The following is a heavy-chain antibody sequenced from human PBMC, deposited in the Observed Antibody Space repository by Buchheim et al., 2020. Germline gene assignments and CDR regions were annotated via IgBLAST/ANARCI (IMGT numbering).Heavy chain of an antibody. CDR1: GFTFSNAW. J-gene: IGHJ4*02. V-gene: IGHV3-15*01. CDR3: TTDGPAYDYVWGSYRYTSPFDY. D-gene: IGHD3-16*02. CDR2: IKSKTDGGTT. Sequence: EVQLVESGGGLVKPGGSLRLSCAASGFTFSNAWMSWVRQAPGKGVEWVGRIKSKTDGGTTDYAAPVKGRFTISGDDSKNTLYLQMNSLKTEDTAVYYCTTDGPAYDYVWGSYRYTSPFDYWGQGTL.